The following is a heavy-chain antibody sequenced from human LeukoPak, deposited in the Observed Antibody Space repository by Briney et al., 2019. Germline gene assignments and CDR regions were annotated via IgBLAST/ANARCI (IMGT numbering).Heavy chain of an antibody. J-gene: IGHJ6*03. CDR3: ARMGVHYGSGSYYKRSYYYMDV. D-gene: IGHD3-10*01. Sequence: SETLSLTCTVSGGSISSSSYYWGWIRQPPGKGLEWIGSIYYSGSTYYNPSLKSRVTISVDTSKNQFSLKLNSVTAADTAVYYCARMGVHYGSGSYYKRSYYYMDVWGKGTTVTVSS. CDR2: IYYSGST. V-gene: IGHV4-39*07. CDR1: GGSISSSSYY.